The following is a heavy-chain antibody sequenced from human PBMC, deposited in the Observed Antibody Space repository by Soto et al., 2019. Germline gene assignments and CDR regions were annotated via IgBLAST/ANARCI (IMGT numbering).Heavy chain of an antibody. CDR2: IFSNDEK. Sequence: SCPTLVNPTETLTLTCTVSGFSLSNARMGVSWIRQPPGKALEWLAHIFSNDEKSYSTSLKSRLTISKDTSKSQVVLTMTNMDPVDTATYYCARILLYYYDSSGYYYQGNWFDPWGQGTLVTVSS. CDR3: ARILLYYYDSSGYYYQGNWFDP. J-gene: IGHJ5*02. D-gene: IGHD3-22*01. V-gene: IGHV2-26*01. CDR1: GFSLSNARMG.